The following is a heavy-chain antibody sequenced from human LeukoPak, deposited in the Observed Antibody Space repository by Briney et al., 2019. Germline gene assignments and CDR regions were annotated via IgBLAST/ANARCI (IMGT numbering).Heavy chain of an antibody. V-gene: IGHV3-9*01. Sequence: GRSLRLSCAASGFTFDDYAMLWVRQAPGKGLEWVSGISWNSGSIGYADSVKGRFTISRDNAKNSLYLQMNSLRAEDTALYYCAKDSYGSGSPHFDYWGQGTLVTVSS. J-gene: IGHJ4*02. CDR3: AKDSYGSGSPHFDY. D-gene: IGHD3-10*01. CDR2: ISWNSGSI. CDR1: GFTFDDYA.